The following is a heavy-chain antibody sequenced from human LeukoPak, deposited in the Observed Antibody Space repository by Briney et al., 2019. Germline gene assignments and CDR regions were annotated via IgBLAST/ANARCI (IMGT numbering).Heavy chain of an antibody. V-gene: IGHV3-66*04. J-gene: IGHJ3*02. CDR1: GFTVSSNY. Sequence: PSGGSLRLSCAASGFTVSSNYMSWVRQAPGKGLEWVSVIYSGGSTYYADSVKGRFTFSRDNSKNTLYLQMNSLRAEDTAVYYCARPGPDAFDIWGQGTMVTVSS. CDR3: ARPGPDAFDI. CDR2: IYSGGST.